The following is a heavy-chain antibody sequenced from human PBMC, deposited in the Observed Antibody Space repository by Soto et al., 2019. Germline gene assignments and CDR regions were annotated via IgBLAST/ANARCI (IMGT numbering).Heavy chain of an antibody. CDR3: ARYCTNGVCPQKDY. D-gene: IGHD2-8*01. V-gene: IGHV3-21*01. Sequence: LRLSCAASGFTFSSYSMNWVRQAPGKGLEWVSSISSSSSYIYYADSVKGRFTISRDNAKNSLYLQMNSLRAEDTAVYYCARYCTNGVCPQKDYWGQGTLVTVSS. J-gene: IGHJ4*02. CDR1: GFTFSSYS. CDR2: ISSSSSYI.